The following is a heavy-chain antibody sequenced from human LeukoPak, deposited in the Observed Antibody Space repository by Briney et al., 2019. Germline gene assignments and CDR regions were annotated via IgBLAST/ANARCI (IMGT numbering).Heavy chain of an antibody. Sequence: GGSLRLSCAASGFTFSNYAMSWVRQAPGKGLEWVSAISGSGGNTFYADSVKGRFTISRDNSKNTLYLQMNSLRAEDTAVYYCARKATEHFTIIDPWGQGTLVTVSS. D-gene: IGHD3-10*01. J-gene: IGHJ5*02. V-gene: IGHV3-23*01. CDR2: ISGSGGNT. CDR3: ARKATEHFTIIDP. CDR1: GFTFSNYA.